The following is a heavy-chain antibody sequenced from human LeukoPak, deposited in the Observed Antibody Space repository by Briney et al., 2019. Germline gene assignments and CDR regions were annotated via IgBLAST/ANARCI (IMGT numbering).Heavy chain of an antibody. Sequence: ASVKVSCKASGYTFTSHFMHWVRQAPGQGLEWMGIINPRGGSTSYTQKFQGRVTMTRDTSTSTVYMELRSLRSDDTAVYYCARVTQTDYDFDYWGQGTLVTVSS. CDR3: ARVTQTDYDFDY. J-gene: IGHJ4*02. CDR1: GYTFTSHF. D-gene: IGHD4-17*01. V-gene: IGHV1-46*01. CDR2: INPRGGST.